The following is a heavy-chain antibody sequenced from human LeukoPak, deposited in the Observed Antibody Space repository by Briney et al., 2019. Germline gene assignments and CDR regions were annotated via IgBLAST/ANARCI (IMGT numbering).Heavy chain of an antibody. CDR2: IFYNGKT. CDR3: ARIFDI. CDR1: GASFRSGGQY. V-gene: IGHV4-61*08. Sequence: SEALSLTCTLSGASFRSGGQYWGWIRQTPGKGLEWIGDIFYNGKTNYNPSLKSRVTISLDTSRSQFSLRLSSVTAADTGVYYCARIFDIWGRGTLVTVSS. J-gene: IGHJ4*02.